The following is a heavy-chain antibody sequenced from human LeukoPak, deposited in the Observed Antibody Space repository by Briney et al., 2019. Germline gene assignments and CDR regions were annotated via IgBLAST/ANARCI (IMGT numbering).Heavy chain of an antibody. CDR3: AKPYSSSWYRNWFDP. J-gene: IGHJ5*02. V-gene: IGHV3-30*02. Sequence: GGSLRLSCAASGFTFSSYGMHWVRQAPGKGLEWVAFIRYDGSNKYYADSVKGRFTISRDNSKNTLYLQMNSLRAEDTAVYYCAKPYSSSWYRNWFDPWGQGTLVTVSS. D-gene: IGHD6-13*01. CDR1: GFTFSSYG. CDR2: IRYDGSNK.